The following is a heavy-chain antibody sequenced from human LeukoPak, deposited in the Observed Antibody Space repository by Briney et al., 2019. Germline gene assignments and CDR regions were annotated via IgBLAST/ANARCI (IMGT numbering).Heavy chain of an antibody. V-gene: IGHV1-8*03. CDR2: MNPNSGNT. J-gene: IGHJ5*02. D-gene: IGHD3-9*01. CDR3: ARLSYDILTGYQGGFDP. CDR1: GYTFTSYD. Sequence: ASVKVSCKASGYTFTSYDINWVRQATGQGLEWMGWMNPNSGNTGYAQKFQGRVTITRNTSISTAYMELSSLRSEDTAVYYCARLSYDILTGYQGGFDPWGQGTLVTVSS.